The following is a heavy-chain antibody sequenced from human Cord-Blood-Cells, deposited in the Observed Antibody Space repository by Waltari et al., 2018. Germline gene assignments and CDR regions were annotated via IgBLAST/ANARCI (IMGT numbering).Heavy chain of an antibody. J-gene: IGHJ4*02. V-gene: IGHV3-15*01. CDR3: TTANY. Sequence: EVQLVESGGGLVKPGGSLRLSCAASGFTFSNAWMSWVRQAPGKGLEWVGRNKSKTDGGTTDYASPLKGRFTISRDDSKNTLYLQMNSLKTEDTAVYYCTTANYWGQGTLVTVSS. CDR1: GFTFSNAW. CDR2: NKSKTDGGTT.